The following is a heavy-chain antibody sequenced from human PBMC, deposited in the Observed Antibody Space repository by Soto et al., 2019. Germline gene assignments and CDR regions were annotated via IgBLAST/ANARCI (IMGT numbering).Heavy chain of an antibody. D-gene: IGHD3-3*02. J-gene: IGHJ6*02. CDR2: VYYSGST. V-gene: IGHV4-59*01. CDR3: TRDSHYWSDLGGLDT. Sequence: SETLSLTCNVSRGSISSYYWSWIRQPPGKGLEWIGYVYYSGSTKYNPSLESRVTISIDTSKNQFSLRLTSVTAADSAVYYCTRDSHYWSDLGGLDTWGQGTTVTVSS. CDR1: RGSISSYY.